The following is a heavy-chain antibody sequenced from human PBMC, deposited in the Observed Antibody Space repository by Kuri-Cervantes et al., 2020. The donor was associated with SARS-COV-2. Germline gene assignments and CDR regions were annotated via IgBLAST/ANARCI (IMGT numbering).Heavy chain of an antibody. CDR2: ISSSSSYI. D-gene: IGHD2/OR15-2a*01. CDR3: ARDRVFYWSSYEVQGIYGMDV. J-gene: IGHJ6*02. CDR1: GLTFSSYS. V-gene: IGHV3-21*01. Sequence: GGSLRLSCAASGLTFSSYSMNWVRQAPGKGLEWVSSISSSSSYIYYADSVKGRFTISRDNAKNSLYLQMNSLRAEDTAVYYCARDRVFYWSSYEVQGIYGMDVWGQGTTVTVSS.